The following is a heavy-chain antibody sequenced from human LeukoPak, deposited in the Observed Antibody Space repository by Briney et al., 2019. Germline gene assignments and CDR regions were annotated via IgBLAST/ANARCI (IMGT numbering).Heavy chain of an antibody. V-gene: IGHV4-59*12. CDR1: GGSISSYY. J-gene: IGHJ5*02. Sequence: SETLSLTCTVSGGSISSYYWSWIRQPPGKGLEWIGYIYYSGSTNYNPSLKSRVTISVDTSKNQFSLKLSSVTAVDTAVYYCAKVYGSGSYRWFDPWGQGTLVTVSS. CDR3: AKVYGSGSYRWFDP. CDR2: IYYSGST. D-gene: IGHD3-10*01.